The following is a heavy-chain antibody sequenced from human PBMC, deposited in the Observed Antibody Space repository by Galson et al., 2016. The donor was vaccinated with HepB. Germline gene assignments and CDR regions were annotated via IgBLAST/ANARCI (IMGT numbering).Heavy chain of an antibody. V-gene: IGHV5-51*01. D-gene: IGHD3-10*01. CDR3: ARFGPLSLTDS. J-gene: IGHJ4*02. CDR2: IYPSDSDT. Sequence: QSGAEVKKPGESLKISCKGSGYNFTTYWIGWVRQMPGKGLEWMGIIYPSDSDTRYSPSFQDQVTISVDKSISTAYVQWSSLKASDTARYYCARFGPLSLTDSWGQGTLVTVSS. CDR1: GYNFTTYW.